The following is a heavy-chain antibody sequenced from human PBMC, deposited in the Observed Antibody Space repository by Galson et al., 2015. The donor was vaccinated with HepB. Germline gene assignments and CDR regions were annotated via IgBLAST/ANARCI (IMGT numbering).Heavy chain of an antibody. Sequence: SVKVSCKASGYTFINYGITWVRQAPGQGLEWLGWISTFNGNTNYAQKLQGRVTMTTHTSTSTAYMDLRSLRSDDTAVYYCARGYSSGLTTSYYYGMDVWGQGTTVTVSS. CDR1: GYTFINYG. CDR3: ARGYSSGLTTSYYYGMDV. J-gene: IGHJ6*02. CDR2: ISTFNGNT. D-gene: IGHD6-19*01. V-gene: IGHV1-18*01.